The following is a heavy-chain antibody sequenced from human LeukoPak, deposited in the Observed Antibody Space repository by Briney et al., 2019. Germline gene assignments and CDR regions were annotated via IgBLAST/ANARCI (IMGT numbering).Heavy chain of an antibody. Sequence: GGSLRLSCAASGFTFSSYAMSWVRQAPGKGLEWVSAISGSGGSTYYADSVKGRFTISRDNSKNTLYLQMNSLRAEDTAVYYCAIHSYSSSWPYYYYYGMDVWGQGTTVTVSS. CDR2: ISGSGGST. D-gene: IGHD6-13*01. CDR3: AIHSYSSSWPYYYYYGMDV. J-gene: IGHJ6*02. V-gene: IGHV3-23*01. CDR1: GFTFSSYA.